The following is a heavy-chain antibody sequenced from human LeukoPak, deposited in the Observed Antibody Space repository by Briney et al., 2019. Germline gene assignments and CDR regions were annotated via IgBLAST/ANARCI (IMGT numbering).Heavy chain of an antibody. V-gene: IGHV4-59*08. CDR1: GGSISSYY. CDR2: IYYSGST. D-gene: IGHD1-26*01. CDR3: ARQGWELLRPYFDY. Sequence: KSSETLSLTCTVSGGSISSYYWSWIRQPPGKGLEWIGYIYYSGSTNYNPSLKSRVTISVDTSKNQFSLKLSSATAADTAVYYCARQGWELLRPYFDYWGQGTLVTVSS. J-gene: IGHJ4*02.